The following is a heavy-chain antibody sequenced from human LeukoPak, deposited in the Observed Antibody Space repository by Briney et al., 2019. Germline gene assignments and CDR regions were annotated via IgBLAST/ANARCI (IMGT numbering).Heavy chain of an antibody. V-gene: IGHV3-53*01. CDR2: IYSGGST. Sequence: GGSLRLSCAASGFTVSSNYMSWVRQAPGKGLEWVSVIYSGGSTYYADSVKGRFTISRDNSKNTLYLQMNSLGAEDTAVYYCASNLAAEWGAFDIWGQGTMVTVSS. CDR3: ASNLAAEWGAFDI. D-gene: IGHD2-8*01. CDR1: GFTVSSNY. J-gene: IGHJ3*02.